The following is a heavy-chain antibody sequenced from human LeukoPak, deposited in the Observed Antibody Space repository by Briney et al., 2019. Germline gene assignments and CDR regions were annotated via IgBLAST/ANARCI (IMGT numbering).Heavy chain of an antibody. CDR3: ARGLNYYDSSGYYRYYYYYMDV. D-gene: IGHD3-22*01. CDR1: GESFSGYY. J-gene: IGHJ6*03. CDR2: INHSGST. V-gene: IGHV4-34*01. Sequence: PSETLSLTCAVYGESFSGYYWSWIRQPPGKGLEWIGEINHSGSTNYNPSLKSRVTISVDTSKNQFSLKLSSVTAADTAVYYCARGLNYYDSSGYYRYYYYYMDVWGKGTTVTVSS.